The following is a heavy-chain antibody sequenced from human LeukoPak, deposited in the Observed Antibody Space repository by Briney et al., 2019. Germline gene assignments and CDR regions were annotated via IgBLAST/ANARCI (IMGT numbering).Heavy chain of an antibody. J-gene: IGHJ6*02. CDR3: ARLYYYGMEI. Sequence: PGESLQISCQGSGSTFTTYWIGWVRQLPGKGLEWMGVIYPGDSDIRYSPSFQGQVTISVDKSISTAYLHWSSLKASDTAMYYCARLYYYGMEIWGPGTTVTVSS. CDR2: IYPGDSDI. CDR1: GSTFTTYW. V-gene: IGHV5-51*01.